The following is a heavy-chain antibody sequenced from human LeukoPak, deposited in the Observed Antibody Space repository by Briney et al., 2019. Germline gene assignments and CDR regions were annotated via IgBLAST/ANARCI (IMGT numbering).Heavy chain of an antibody. CDR3: ARVRFPHFFDY. CDR2: ISGDGSST. Sequence: PGGSLRLSCAASGFAFSSYWMHWVRQAPGKGLVWVSRISGDGSSTDYADSVKGRLTISRDNANNMMYLQMNSLRAEDTAVYYCARVRFPHFFDYWGQGTLVTVSS. CDR1: GFAFSSYW. J-gene: IGHJ4*02. V-gene: IGHV3-74*01. D-gene: IGHD3-10*01.